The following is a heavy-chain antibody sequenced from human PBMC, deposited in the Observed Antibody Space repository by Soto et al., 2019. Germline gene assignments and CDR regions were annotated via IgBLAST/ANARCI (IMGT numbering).Heavy chain of an antibody. CDR1: GFTFSDYY. Sequence: PGGSLRLSCAASGFTFSDYYMSWIRQAPGKGLEWVSYISSSGSTIYYADSVKGRFTISRDNAKNSLYLQMNSLRAEDTAVYYCGGYCSSTSCYRGSVYNWFDPWGQGTLVTVSS. CDR2: ISSSGSTI. D-gene: IGHD2-2*02. V-gene: IGHV3-11*01. J-gene: IGHJ5*02. CDR3: GGYCSSTSCYRGSVYNWFDP.